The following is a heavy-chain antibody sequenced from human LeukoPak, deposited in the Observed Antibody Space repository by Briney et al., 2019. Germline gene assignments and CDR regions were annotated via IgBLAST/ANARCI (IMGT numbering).Heavy chain of an antibody. V-gene: IGHV4-34*01. CDR3: AREDLGRDIDY. D-gene: IGHD2-15*01. J-gene: IGHJ4*02. Sequence: SETLSLTCAVYGGSFSGYHWSWIRQPPGKGLEWIGEINHSGSTNYNPSPKSRVTISVDTSKNQFSLKLSSVTAADTAVYYCAREDLGRDIDYWGQGTLVTVSS. CDR1: GGSFSGYH. CDR2: INHSGST.